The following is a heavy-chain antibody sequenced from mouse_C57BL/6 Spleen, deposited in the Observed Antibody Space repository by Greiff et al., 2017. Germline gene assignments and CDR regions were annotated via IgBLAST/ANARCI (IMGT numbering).Heavy chain of an antibody. V-gene: IGHV1-18*01. CDR1: GYTFTDYN. CDR2: INPNNGGT. D-gene: IGHD1-1*01. Sequence: EVQLQQSGPELVKPGASVKIPCKASGYTFTDYNMDWVKQSHGQSLEWIGDINPNNGGTIYNQKFKGKATLTVDKSSSTAYMELRSLTSEDTAVYYCARLYYGSSYWAMDYWGQGTSVTVSS. CDR3: ARLYYGSSYWAMDY. J-gene: IGHJ4*01.